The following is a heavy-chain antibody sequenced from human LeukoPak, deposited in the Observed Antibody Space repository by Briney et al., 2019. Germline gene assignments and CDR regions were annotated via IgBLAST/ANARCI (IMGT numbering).Heavy chain of an antibody. CDR3: ARHGRMVIMSKFSTGIDQ. J-gene: IGHJ4*02. CDR2: IYYTGMT. CDR1: DGSISNYF. V-gene: IGHV4-59*08. Sequence: PSETLSLTCTVPDGSISNYFWSWIRQPPGKGLEWIGYIYYTGMTNSNPSLKSRATISMDTSKNQFSLNLRSVTAADTAIYYCARHGRMVIMSKFSTGIDQWGQGTLVTVSS. D-gene: IGHD2-8*01.